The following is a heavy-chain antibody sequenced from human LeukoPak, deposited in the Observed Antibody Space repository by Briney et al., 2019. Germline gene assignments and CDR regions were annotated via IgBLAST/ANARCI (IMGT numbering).Heavy chain of an antibody. V-gene: IGHV3-74*01. CDR2: ISSDGSDT. D-gene: IGHD2-15*01. CDR3: ARSGPPDY. CDR1: GFTFSSYW. J-gene: IGHJ4*02. Sequence: PGGSLRLSCAASGFTFSSYWMHWVRQAPGKGLVWVSRISSDGSDTSHADSVRGRFTISRDNAKNTLYLQMNSLRAEDTAVYYCARSGPPDYWGQGTLVTVSS.